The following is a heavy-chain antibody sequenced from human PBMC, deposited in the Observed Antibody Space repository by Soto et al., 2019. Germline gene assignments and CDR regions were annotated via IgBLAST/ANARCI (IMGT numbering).Heavy chain of an antibody. J-gene: IGHJ5*02. Sequence: SVKVSCKASGGTFSSYAISWVRQAPGQGLEWMGGIIPIFGTANYAQKFQGRVTITADESTSTAYMELSSLRAEDTAVYYCARYLASSCAPEGPNWFDPWGRGTLVAVSS. CDR3: ARYLASSCAPEGPNWFDP. CDR2: IIPIFGTA. CDR1: GGTFSSYA. V-gene: IGHV1-69*13. D-gene: IGHD2-2*01.